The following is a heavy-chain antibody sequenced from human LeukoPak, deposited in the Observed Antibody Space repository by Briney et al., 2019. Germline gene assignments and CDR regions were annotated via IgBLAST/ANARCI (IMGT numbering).Heavy chain of an antibody. J-gene: IGHJ5*02. V-gene: IGHV1-69*05. CDR3: ARVIASRGYWFDP. CDR2: IIPIFGTA. D-gene: IGHD3-22*01. Sequence: SVKVSCKASGGTFSSYAISWVLQAPGQGLEWMGGIIPIFGTANYAQKFQGRVTITTDESTSTAYMELSSLRSEDTAVYYCARVIASRGYWFDPWGQGTLVTVSS. CDR1: GGTFSSYA.